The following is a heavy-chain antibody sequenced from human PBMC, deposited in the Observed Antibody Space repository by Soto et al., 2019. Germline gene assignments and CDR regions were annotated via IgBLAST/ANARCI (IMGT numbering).Heavy chain of an antibody. CDR3: ARLPTGYPNWFNA. Sequence: WDILSLTCFVSSFSITCGTPCLGWVREPHWKGLEWIGNICQTGNTYYNASLRGRDTISVDASKNQFSLILNSMTAADTAIFYCARLPTGYPNWFNAWGQGITVTVSS. CDR1: SFSITCGTPC. J-gene: IGHJ5*02. CDR2: ICQTGNT. V-gene: IGHV4-39*01. D-gene: IGHD1-1*01.